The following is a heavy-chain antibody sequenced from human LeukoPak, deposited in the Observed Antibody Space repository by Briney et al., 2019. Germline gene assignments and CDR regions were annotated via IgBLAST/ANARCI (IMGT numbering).Heavy chain of an antibody. D-gene: IGHD3-10*01. Sequence: GGSLRLSCAASGFTFSSHWMSWVRQAPGKGLEWVANIKQDGSEKYYVDSVKGRFTISRDNAKNSLYLQMNSLRAEDTAVYYCARDRLWFGELLYYYYYGMDVWGQGTTVTVSS. CDR2: IKQDGSEK. CDR3: ARDRLWFGELLYYYYYGMDV. J-gene: IGHJ6*02. V-gene: IGHV3-7*01. CDR1: GFTFSSHW.